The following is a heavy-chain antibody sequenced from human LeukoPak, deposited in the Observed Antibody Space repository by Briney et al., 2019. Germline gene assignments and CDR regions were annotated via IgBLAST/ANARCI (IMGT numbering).Heavy chain of an antibody. D-gene: IGHD6-19*01. CDR1: GFTVSSNY. J-gene: IGHJ3*02. Sequence: QPGGSLRLSCAASGFTVSSNYMSWVRQAPGRGLEWVSVIYSGTGTYYADSVKGRFTISRDNSKNTLYLQMNSLRAEDTAVYYCARSRGRYDAFDIWGQGTMVTVSS. V-gene: IGHV3-53*01. CDR3: ARSRGRYDAFDI. CDR2: IYSGTGT.